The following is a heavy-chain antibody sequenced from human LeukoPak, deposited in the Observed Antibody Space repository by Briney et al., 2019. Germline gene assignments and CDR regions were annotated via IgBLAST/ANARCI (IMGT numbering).Heavy chain of an antibody. D-gene: IGHD3-3*01. CDR3: ARGFTIFGVVNDAFDI. J-gene: IGHJ3*02. V-gene: IGHV3-30*02. Sequence: GGSLRLSCAASGFTFSSYGMHWVRQAPGKGLEWVAFIRYDGSNKYYADSVKGRFTISRDNSKNTLYLQMNSLRAEDTAVYYCARGFTIFGVVNDAFDIWGQGTMVTVSS. CDR2: IRYDGSNK. CDR1: GFTFSSYG.